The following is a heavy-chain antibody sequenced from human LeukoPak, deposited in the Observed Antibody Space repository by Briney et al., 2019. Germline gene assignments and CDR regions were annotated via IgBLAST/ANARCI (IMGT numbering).Heavy chain of an antibody. CDR1: GFTFSSCG. D-gene: IGHD5-24*01. Sequence: GRSLRLSCAASGFTFSSCGMHWVRQAPGKGLEWVAVISYEGIDKFYADSVKGRFTMSRDNSKNTLYLQMNSLRIEDTAVYYCAKAVEMSTARLGADSWGQGTLVTVSS. CDR3: AKAVEMSTARLGADS. V-gene: IGHV3-30*18. CDR2: ISYEGIDK. J-gene: IGHJ4*02.